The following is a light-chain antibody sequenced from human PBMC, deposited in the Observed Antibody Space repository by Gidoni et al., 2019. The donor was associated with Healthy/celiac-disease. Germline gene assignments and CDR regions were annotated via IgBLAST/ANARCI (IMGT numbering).Light chain of an antibody. Sequence: QSALTQPASVSGSPGQSITISCTGTSSDVGGYNYVSWYQPHPGKAPKLMIYEVSNRPSGVPDRFSGSKSGNTASLTISGLQAEDEADYYCSSYTSSSTLFGGGTKLTVL. CDR2: EVS. CDR1: SSDVGGYNY. CDR3: SSYTSSSTL. V-gene: IGLV2-14*01. J-gene: IGLJ2*01.